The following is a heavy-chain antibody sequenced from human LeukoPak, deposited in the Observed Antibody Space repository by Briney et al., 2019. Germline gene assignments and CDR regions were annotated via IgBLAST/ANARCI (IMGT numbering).Heavy chain of an antibody. J-gene: IGHJ4*02. CDR1: GFTFSSYA. V-gene: IGHV3-30-3*01. D-gene: IGHD3-22*01. CDR2: ISYDGSNK. CDR3: ARGSYYYDSSGYNELFDY. Sequence: GGSLRLSCAASGFTFSSYAMHWVRQAPGKGLECVAVISYDGSNKYYADSVKGRFTISRDNSKNTLYLQMNSLRAEDTAVYYCARGSYYYDSSGYNELFDYWGQGTLVTVSS.